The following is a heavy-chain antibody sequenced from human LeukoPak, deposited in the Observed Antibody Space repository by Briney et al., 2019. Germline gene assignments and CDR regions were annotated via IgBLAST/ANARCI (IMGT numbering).Heavy chain of an antibody. D-gene: IGHD1-14*01. J-gene: IGHJ4*02. V-gene: IGHV3-23*01. CDR2: ISVGGGNT. CDR3: ARPLRETIGTY. Sequence: PGGSLRLSCAASGFTFGTYAMSWVRQAPGKGLEWVSTISVGGGNTYYADSVKGRFTISRDTSKNTLYLQMNSLRADDTAVYYCARPLRETIGTYWGQGALVTVSS. CDR1: GFTFGTYA.